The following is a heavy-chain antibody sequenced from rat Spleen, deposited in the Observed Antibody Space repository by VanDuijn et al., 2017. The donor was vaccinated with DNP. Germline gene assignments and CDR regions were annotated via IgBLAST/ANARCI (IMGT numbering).Heavy chain of an antibody. CDR2: ISTSGSRT. Sequence: EVQLVESGGGLVQPGRSLKLSCAASGFTFNNDWMTWIRQAPKKGLEWVATISTSGSRTYYPDSVRGRFTISRDNAKSTLYLQKDGLRSEETATYYCARPGGERYYFDYWGQGVMVTVSS. J-gene: IGHJ2*01. CDR3: ARPGGERYYFDY. V-gene: IGHV5S11*01. D-gene: IGHD1-11*01. CDR1: GFTFNNDW.